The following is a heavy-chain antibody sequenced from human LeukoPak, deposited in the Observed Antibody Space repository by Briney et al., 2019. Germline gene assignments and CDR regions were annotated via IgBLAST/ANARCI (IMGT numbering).Heavy chain of an antibody. CDR1: GFTFSSYG. CDR3: ASLQLWLRPFDY. Sequence: AGGSLRLSCAASGFTFSSYGMHWVRQAPGKGLEWVAVISYDGSNKYYADSVKGRFTISRDNSKNTLYLQMNSLRAEDTAVYYCASLQLWLRPFDYWGQGTLVTVSS. V-gene: IGHV3-30*03. D-gene: IGHD5-18*01. J-gene: IGHJ4*02. CDR2: ISYDGSNK.